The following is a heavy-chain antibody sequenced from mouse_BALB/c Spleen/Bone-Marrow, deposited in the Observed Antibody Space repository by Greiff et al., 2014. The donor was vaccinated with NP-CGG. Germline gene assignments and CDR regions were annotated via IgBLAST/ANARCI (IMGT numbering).Heavy chain of an antibody. CDR3: ARYDDRCSWFAY. J-gene: IGHJ3*01. V-gene: IGHV14-3*02. CDR1: GFNIKDTY. Sequence: EVQLQQSGAELVKPGASVKLSCTASGFNIKDTYMHWVKQRPEQGLEWIGRIDPANGNTKYDPKFQGKATITTDTSSNTAYLQLRSLTSEDTAVYYCARYDDRCSWFAYWGQGTLVTVSA. D-gene: IGHD2-12*01. CDR2: IDPANGNT.